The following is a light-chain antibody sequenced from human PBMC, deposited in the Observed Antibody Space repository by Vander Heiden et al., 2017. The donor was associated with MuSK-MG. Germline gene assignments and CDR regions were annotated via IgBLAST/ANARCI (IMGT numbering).Light chain of an antibody. J-gene: IGKJ5*01. CDR1: QIVSRY. V-gene: IGKV3-11*01. Sequence: ELVLTQSTATLSLSPGERATLSCRASQIVSRYLAGYQQKPGQAPRLLIYDASNRATGIPGRFSGSGSGTDFTLTISSLEPEDFAVYYCQQRSDWITFGQGTRLDIK. CDR3: QQRSDWIT. CDR2: DAS.